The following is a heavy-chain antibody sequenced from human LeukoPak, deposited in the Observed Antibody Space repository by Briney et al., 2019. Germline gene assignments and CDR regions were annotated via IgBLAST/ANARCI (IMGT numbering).Heavy chain of an antibody. CDR1: GYTFTGYY. Sequence: GASVKVSCKASGYTFTGYYMHWVRQAPGQGLEWMGWINPNSGGTNYAQKFQGRVTMTRDTSISTAYMELSRLRSDDTAVYYCARKSIAAAGSLWFDPWGQGTLVTVSS. D-gene: IGHD6-13*01. V-gene: IGHV1-2*02. CDR2: INPNSGGT. CDR3: ARKSIAAAGSLWFDP. J-gene: IGHJ5*02.